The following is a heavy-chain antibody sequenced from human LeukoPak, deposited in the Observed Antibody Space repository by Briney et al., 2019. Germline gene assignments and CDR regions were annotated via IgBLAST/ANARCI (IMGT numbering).Heavy chain of an antibody. CDR2: INPNSGGT. V-gene: IGHV1-2*02. CDR3: ARNFYFYNMDV. J-gene: IGHJ6*03. Sequence: ASVKVSCKASGYTFTGYYMHWVRQAPGQGLEWMGWINPNSGGTNYAQKFQGRVTMTRDTSISTAYMELRSLGSDDTAIYYCARNFYFYNMDVWGKGTTVTISS. CDR1: GYTFTGYY.